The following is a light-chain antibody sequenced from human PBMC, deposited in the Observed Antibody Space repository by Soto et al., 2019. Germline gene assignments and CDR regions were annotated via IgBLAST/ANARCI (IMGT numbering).Light chain of an antibody. CDR1: SSSIGAGYD. CDR3: ATWDDSLSGWV. CDR2: SYN. V-gene: IGLV1-40*01. J-gene: IGLJ3*02. Sequence: QSVLTQPPSVSGAPGQRVTISCAGGSSSIGAGYDVHWYQQLPGTAPKLLVFSYNQRPSGVPDRFSGSKSGSSASLAISGLRSEDEADYYCATWDDSLSGWVFGGGTKVTVL.